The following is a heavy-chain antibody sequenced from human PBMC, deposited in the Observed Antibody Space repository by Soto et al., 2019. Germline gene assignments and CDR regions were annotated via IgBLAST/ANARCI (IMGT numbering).Heavy chain of an antibody. CDR1: GFTFSNAW. J-gene: IGHJ6*02. CDR3: TQTCTNGVCPTRGYYHYYGMDV. D-gene: IGHD2-8*01. V-gene: IGHV3-15*01. Sequence: GGSLRLSCAASGFTFSNAWMSWVRQAPGKGLDWVGRSKSKTDGGTTDYAARVKGRFTISRDDSKNTLYLQMNSLKTEDTAVSSCTQTCTNGVCPTRGYYHYYGMDVWGQGTTVTVSS. CDR2: SKSKTDGGTT.